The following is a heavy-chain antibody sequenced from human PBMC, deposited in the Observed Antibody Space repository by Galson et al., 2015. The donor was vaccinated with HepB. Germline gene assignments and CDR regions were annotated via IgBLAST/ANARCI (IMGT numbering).Heavy chain of an antibody. CDR3: AGLFYYYDSRGYSWFDP. D-gene: IGHD3-22*01. CDR1: GYTFNTYG. J-gene: IGHJ5*02. CDR2: ISGYNGNT. Sequence: SVKVSCKASGYTFNTYGITWVRQAPGQGLEWMGWISGYNGNTNYAQKLQGRVTMTTDTSTSTAYMELRSLRSDDTAVYYCAGLFYYYDSRGYSWFDPWGQGTLVTVYS. V-gene: IGHV1-18*01.